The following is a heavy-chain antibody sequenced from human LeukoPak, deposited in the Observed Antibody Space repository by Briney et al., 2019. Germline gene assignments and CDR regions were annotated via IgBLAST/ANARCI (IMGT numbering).Heavy chain of an antibody. CDR1: GGSISSYY. CDR3: ARIAELGLRIFIDY. CDR2: IYYSGST. Sequence: SETLSLTCTVSGGSISSYYWSWIRQPPGKGLEWIGYIYYSGSTNYNPSLKSRVTISVDTSKNQFSLKLSSVTAADTAVYYCARIAELGLRIFIDYWGQGTLVTVSS. J-gene: IGHJ4*02. V-gene: IGHV4-59*01. D-gene: IGHD3-10*01.